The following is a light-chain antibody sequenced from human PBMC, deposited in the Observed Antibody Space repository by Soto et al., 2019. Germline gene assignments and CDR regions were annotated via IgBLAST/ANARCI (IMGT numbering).Light chain of an antibody. J-gene: IGLJ1*01. CDR2: GNS. CDR3: QSYDSSLSGYV. Sequence: QSVLTQPPSVSGAPRQKGHIFCTGSSSNIGANYDVHWYQHLPRTAPKLLIYGNSNRPSGVPDRFSGSKSGTSASLAITGLQAEDEADYYCQSYDSSLSGYVVGTGTKLTVL. V-gene: IGLV1-40*01. CDR1: SSNIGANYD.